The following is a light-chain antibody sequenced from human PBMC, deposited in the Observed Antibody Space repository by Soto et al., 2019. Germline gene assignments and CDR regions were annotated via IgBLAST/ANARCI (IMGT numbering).Light chain of an antibody. CDR2: GAS. J-gene: IGKJ2*01. Sequence: DIVLTQSPGTLSLSPGERATLSCRASQSVPTDYLAWYQQKPGQAPRLLLYGASNRATGIPDRFSGSGSGTEFTLIISRLEPEDFAVYACQQYGSSPYTFGQGTKVEIK. V-gene: IGKV3-20*01. CDR1: QSVPTDY. CDR3: QQYGSSPYT.